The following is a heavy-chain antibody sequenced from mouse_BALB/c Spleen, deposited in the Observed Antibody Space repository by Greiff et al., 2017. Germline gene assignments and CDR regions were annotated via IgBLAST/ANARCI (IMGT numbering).Heavy chain of an antibody. D-gene: IGHD1-1*01. J-gene: IGHJ3*01. CDR2: INPSNGGT. Sequence: QVQLQQSGAELVKPGASVKLSCKASGYTFTSYYMYWVKQRPGQGLEWIGEINPSNGGTNFNEKFKSKATLTVDKSSSTAYMQLSSLTSEDSAVYYCTREKGYGSSAWFAYWGQGTLVTVSA. CDR1: GYTFTSYY. CDR3: TREKGYGSSAWFAY. V-gene: IGHV1S81*02.